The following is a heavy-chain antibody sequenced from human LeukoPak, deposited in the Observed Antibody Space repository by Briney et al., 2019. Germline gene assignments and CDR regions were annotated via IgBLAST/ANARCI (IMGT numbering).Heavy chain of an antibody. Sequence: GGSLRLSCAASGFTFSSYGMHWVRQAPGKGLEWVAVISYDGSNKYYADSVKGRFTISRDNSKNTLYLQMNSLRAEGTAVYYCAKDSYYDILTGYPDYWGQGTLVTVSS. V-gene: IGHV3-30*18. D-gene: IGHD3-9*01. J-gene: IGHJ4*02. CDR2: ISYDGSNK. CDR1: GFTFSSYG. CDR3: AKDSYYDILTGYPDY.